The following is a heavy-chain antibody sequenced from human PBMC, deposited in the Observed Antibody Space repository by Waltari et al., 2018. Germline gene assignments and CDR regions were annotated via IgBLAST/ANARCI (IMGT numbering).Heavy chain of an antibody. Sequence: EVQLVESGGGLVQPGGSLRLSCAASGVTFCNTWMTWVRQAPGKGLEWVANINQDGSEKYSVESVKGRFTISRDNAKNSLYLQLNSLRADDTAVYYCTRGGDDSSWYWRNWGQGTLVTVSS. CDR3: TRGGDDSSWYWRN. CDR2: INQDGSEK. D-gene: IGHD6-13*01. V-gene: IGHV3-7*01. J-gene: IGHJ4*02. CDR1: GVTFCNTW.